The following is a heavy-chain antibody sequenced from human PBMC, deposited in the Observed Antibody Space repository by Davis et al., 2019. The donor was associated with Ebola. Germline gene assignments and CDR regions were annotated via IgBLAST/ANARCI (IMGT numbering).Heavy chain of an antibody. V-gene: IGHV5-10-1*01. Sequence: VESLKLSCKASVYSFTSYWITWVRQMPGKGLEWMGRIDPSDSYTNYSPSFQGHVTISADKSISTAYLQWSSLKASDTAMYYCARQVDDMIGDVWGKGTTVTVSS. CDR3: ARQVDDMIGDV. J-gene: IGHJ6*04. D-gene: IGHD3-16*01. CDR1: VYSFTSYW. CDR2: IDPSDSYT.